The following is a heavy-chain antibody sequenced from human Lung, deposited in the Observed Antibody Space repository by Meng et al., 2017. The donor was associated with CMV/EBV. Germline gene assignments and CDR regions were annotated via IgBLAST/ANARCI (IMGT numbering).Heavy chain of an antibody. D-gene: IGHD3-10*01. V-gene: IGHV3-21*01. J-gene: IGHJ6*02. CDR2: TTSESSYI. CDR3: ARIFEHGGELPITPLDYYGMDV. CDR1: GFTFSYYT. Sequence: GESLKISCAASGFTFSYYTMNWVRQAPGKGLEWVSSTTSESSYIFYADSVKGRFTVSRDNAKNSLYLQMNSLRAEDTAVYYCARIFEHGGELPITPLDYYGMDVWGQGNXVXVSS.